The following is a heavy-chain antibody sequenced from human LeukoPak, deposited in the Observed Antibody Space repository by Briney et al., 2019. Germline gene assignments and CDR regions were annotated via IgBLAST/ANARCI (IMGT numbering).Heavy chain of an antibody. CDR1: GGSINTYY. D-gene: IGHD1-1*01. CDR2: IYYSGST. CDR3: ARRNYGYNDHYFDY. J-gene: IGHJ4*02. Sequence: SETLSLTCTVSGGSINTYYWGWIRQPPGKGLEWIGYIYYSGSTNYNPSLKSRVTISVDTSRNQFSLKLSSVTAADTAVYYCARRNYGYNDHYFDYWGQGTLVTVSS. V-gene: IGHV4-59*08.